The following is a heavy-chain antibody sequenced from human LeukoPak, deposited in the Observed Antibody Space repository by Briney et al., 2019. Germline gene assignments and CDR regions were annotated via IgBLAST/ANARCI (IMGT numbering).Heavy chain of an antibody. V-gene: IGHV4-4*07. CDR3: ARDNDVGAYSSSWLFDY. D-gene: IGHD6-13*01. Sequence: SETLSLTCTVSGGSISSYYWSWIRQPAGKGPEWIGRIYSSGTTYYNPSLNGRVTMSVDTSKNQFSLEVRSVTAADTAVYYCARDNDVGAYSSSWLFDYWGQGALVTVSS. CDR2: IYSSGTT. J-gene: IGHJ4*02. CDR1: GGSISSYY.